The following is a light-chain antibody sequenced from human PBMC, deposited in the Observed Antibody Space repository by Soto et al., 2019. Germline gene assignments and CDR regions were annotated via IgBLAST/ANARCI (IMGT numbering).Light chain of an antibody. CDR3: AAWDDILNGPGV. J-gene: IGLJ3*02. V-gene: IGLV1-44*01. CDR2: SNN. CDR1: SSNIGSNT. Sequence: QSVLTQPPSASGTPGQRVTISCSGSSSNIGSNTVNWYQQLPGTAPKLLIYSNNQRPSGVPDRFSGSKSGTSASLAISGLQSEDEADYYCAAWDDILNGPGVFGGGTKLTVL.